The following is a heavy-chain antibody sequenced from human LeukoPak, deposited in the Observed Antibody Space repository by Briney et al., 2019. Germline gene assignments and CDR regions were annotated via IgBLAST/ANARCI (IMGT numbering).Heavy chain of an antibody. D-gene: IGHD3-10*01. V-gene: IGHV4-59*01. CDR3: ARAPTYYYGSGSYSFDY. J-gene: IGHJ4*02. CDR1: GGSISSYY. CDR2: IYYSGST. Sequence: SETLSLTCTVSGGSISSYYWSWIRQPPGKGLEWIGYIYYSGSTNYNPSLKSRVTISVDTSKNQFSLKLSSVTAADTAVYYCARAPTYYYGSGSYSFDYWGQGTLVTVSS.